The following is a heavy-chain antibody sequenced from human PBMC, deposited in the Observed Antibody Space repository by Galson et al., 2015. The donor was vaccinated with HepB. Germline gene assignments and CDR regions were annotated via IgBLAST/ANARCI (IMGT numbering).Heavy chain of an antibody. J-gene: IGHJ4*01. D-gene: IGHD6-6*01. CDR2: ISGTSSSI. CDR3: VRAARSNDFDI. CDR1: GFDFSIYS. Sequence: SLRLSCAASGFDFSIYSMNWVRQAPGKGLEWISYISGTSSSIFYADSVKGRFTSSRDNAKNSLWLHMNSLRADDTAVYYCVRAARSNDFDIWGHGILVAVSS. V-gene: IGHV3-48*01.